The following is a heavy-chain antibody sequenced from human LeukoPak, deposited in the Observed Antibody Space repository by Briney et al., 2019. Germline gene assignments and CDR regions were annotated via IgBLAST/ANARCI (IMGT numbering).Heavy chain of an antibody. D-gene: IGHD6-19*01. Sequence: GGSLRLSCAASGFSFSSFSMNWVRQAPGKGLEWVSYISGGSSFTYYVDSVKGRFTISRDNAKNSLYLQMNSLIAEDTAVYYCARDLGYSSGPNYWGQGTRVTVSS. V-gene: IGHV3-21*01. J-gene: IGHJ4*02. CDR1: GFSFSSFS. CDR2: ISGGSSFT. CDR3: ARDLGYSSGPNY.